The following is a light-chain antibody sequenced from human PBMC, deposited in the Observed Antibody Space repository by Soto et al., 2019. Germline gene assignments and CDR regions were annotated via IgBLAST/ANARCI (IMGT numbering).Light chain of an antibody. CDR2: YAS. J-gene: IGKJ5*01. CDR1: QDVSNN. CDR3: QQYNDWPPIT. V-gene: IGKV3-15*01. Sequence: EIMMTQSPATLSVSPGERATLSSRASQDVSNNVAWYQQKPGQVPRLLIYYASTRATGIPARFSGSGSGTEFTLTISSLQSEDFALYYCQQYNDWPPITFGQGTRLEIK.